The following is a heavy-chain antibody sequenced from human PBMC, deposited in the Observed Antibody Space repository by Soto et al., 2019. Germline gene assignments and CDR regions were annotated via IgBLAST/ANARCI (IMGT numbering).Heavy chain of an antibody. CDR2: ILTIFATA. D-gene: IGHD2-2*01. CDR3: AGRCDSTTCLGHFDY. J-gene: IGHJ4*02. V-gene: IGHV1-69*06. Sequence: QVQLVQSGAEVKKPGSSVKVSCKASGDTFNNYVVNWVRQAPGQGLEWLGGILTIFATANYAQKFQGRVTITADKSTSTAYMELNSLRSEDTAVYYCAGRCDSTTCLGHFDYWGQGTLVTVA. CDR1: GDTFNNYV.